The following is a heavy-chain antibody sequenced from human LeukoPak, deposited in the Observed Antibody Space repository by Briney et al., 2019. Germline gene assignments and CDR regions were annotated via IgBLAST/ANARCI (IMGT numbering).Heavy chain of an antibody. Sequence: GGSLRLSCAASGFTFSSYGMHWVRQAPGKGLEWVAFIWYDGSNKYYADSVKGRFTISRDNAKNSLYLQMNSLRAEDTAVYYCAELGITMIGGVWGKGTTVTISS. D-gene: IGHD3-10*02. CDR2: IWYDGSNK. CDR1: GFTFSSYG. V-gene: IGHV3-33*03. J-gene: IGHJ6*04. CDR3: AELGITMIGGV.